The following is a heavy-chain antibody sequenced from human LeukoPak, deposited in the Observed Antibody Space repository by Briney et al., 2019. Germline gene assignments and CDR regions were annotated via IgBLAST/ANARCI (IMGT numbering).Heavy chain of an antibody. CDR3: AREGYYGSGSSPSSPPLRDY. Sequence: ASVKVSCKASGYTFTSYGISWVRQAPGQGLEWMGWISAYNGNTNYAQKLQGRVTMTTDTSTSTAYMELRSLRSDDTAVYYCAREGYYGSGSSPSSPPLRDYWGQGTLVTVSS. J-gene: IGHJ4*02. V-gene: IGHV1-18*01. CDR2: ISAYNGNT. CDR1: GYTFTSYG. D-gene: IGHD3-10*01.